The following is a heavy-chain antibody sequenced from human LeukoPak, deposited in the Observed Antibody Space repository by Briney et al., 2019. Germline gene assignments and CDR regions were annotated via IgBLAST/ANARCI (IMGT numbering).Heavy chain of an antibody. J-gene: IGHJ3*02. CDR2: INPNSGGT. D-gene: IGHD2-15*01. CDR1: GYTFTSFA. V-gene: IGHV1-2*02. CDR3: ARGYCSGGSCYSGLDAFDI. Sequence: ASVKVSCKASGYTFTSFAINWVRQAPGQGLEWMGWINPNSGGTNYAQKFQGRVTMTRDTSISTAYLELTRLRSDDTAVYYCARGYCSGGSCYSGLDAFDIWGQGTMVTVSS.